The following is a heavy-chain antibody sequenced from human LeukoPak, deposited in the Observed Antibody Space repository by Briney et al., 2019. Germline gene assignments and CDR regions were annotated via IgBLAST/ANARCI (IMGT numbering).Heavy chain of an antibody. Sequence: SETLSLTCTVSSGSIRSGDYYWSWIRQPPGKGLEWIGYISYTGTTYYNPSPKSRVTISEDTSKNLFSLKLNSVTAADTAVYYCARLGSAPFDYWGQGTLVTVSS. CDR2: ISYTGTT. CDR1: SGSIRSGDYY. J-gene: IGHJ4*02. D-gene: IGHD3-10*01. CDR3: ARLGSAPFDY. V-gene: IGHV4-30-4*08.